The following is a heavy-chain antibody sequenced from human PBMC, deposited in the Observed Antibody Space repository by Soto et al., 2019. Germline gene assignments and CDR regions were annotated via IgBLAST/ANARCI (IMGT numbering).Heavy chain of an antibody. D-gene: IGHD4-4*01. J-gene: IGHJ4*01. CDR2: IYNGIT. CDR1: GVSLSSTSYY. Sequence: QLQLQESGPGLVRPSGTVSLTCSVSGVSLSSTSYYWGWIRQPPGKRPEWIGSIYNGITYYNPSLKSRVNISEDTSKNQFSLKLTSVTAADTAVFYCARAERPHDYSKFDYWGRGMLVTVSS. V-gene: IGHV4-39*02. CDR3: ARAERPHDYSKFDY.